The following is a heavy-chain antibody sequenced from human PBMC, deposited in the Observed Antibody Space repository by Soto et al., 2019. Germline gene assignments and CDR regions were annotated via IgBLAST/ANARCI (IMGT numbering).Heavy chain of an antibody. Sequence: SETLSLTCGVAGGSISSSNWWSWVRQPPGRGLEWIGEIYHSGSTNYNPSLKSRVTISVDKSKNQFSLKLSSVTAADTAVDYCASYVWGWFDPWGQGTLVTVSS. J-gene: IGHJ5*02. CDR3: ASYVWGWFDP. CDR2: IYHSGST. CDR1: GGSISSSNW. D-gene: IGHD3-16*01. V-gene: IGHV4-4*02.